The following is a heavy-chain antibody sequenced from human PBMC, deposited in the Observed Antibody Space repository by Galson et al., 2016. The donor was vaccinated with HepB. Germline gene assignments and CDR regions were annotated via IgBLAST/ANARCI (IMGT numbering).Heavy chain of an antibody. Sequence: SLRLSCATSGFTFSTYEMTWVRQAPGKGLEWVSYISAAGRLFYYADSVKGRFTISRDNAKNSVSLQMNSLRADDTAVYYCARVGLQLSFLDYWGQGALVTVSS. CDR2: ISAAGRLF. CDR3: ARVGLQLSFLDY. V-gene: IGHV3-48*03. CDR1: GFTFSTYE. D-gene: IGHD2-21*02. J-gene: IGHJ4*01.